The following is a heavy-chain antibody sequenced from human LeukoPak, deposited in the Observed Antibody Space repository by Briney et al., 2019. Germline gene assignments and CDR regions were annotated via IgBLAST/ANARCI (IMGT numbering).Heavy chain of an antibody. D-gene: IGHD5-12*01. Sequence: GGSLRLSCAASRFTFSSYWMSWVRQAPGKGLEWVANIKQDGSEKYYVDSVKGRFTISRDNAKDSLYLQMNSLRAEDTALYYCAKAEYSGLNDAFDIWGQGTMVTVSS. CDR2: IKQDGSEK. J-gene: IGHJ3*02. V-gene: IGHV3-7*03. CDR1: RFTFSSYW. CDR3: AKAEYSGLNDAFDI.